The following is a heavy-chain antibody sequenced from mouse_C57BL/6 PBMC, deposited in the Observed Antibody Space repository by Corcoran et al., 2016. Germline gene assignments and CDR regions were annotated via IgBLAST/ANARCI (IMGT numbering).Heavy chain of an antibody. Sequence: DVQLQESGPGLVKPSQSLSLTCSVTGYSITSGYYWNWIRQFPGNKLEWMGYISYDGSNNYNPSLKNRISITRDTSKNQFFLKLNSVTTEDTATYYCARDYGSLSYWYFDVWGTGTTVTVSS. V-gene: IGHV3-6*01. CDR1: GYSITSGYY. J-gene: IGHJ1*03. CDR2: ISYDGSN. CDR3: ARDYGSLSYWYFDV. D-gene: IGHD1-1*01.